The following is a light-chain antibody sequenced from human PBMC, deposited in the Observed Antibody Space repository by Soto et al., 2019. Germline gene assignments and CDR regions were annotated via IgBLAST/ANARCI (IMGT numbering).Light chain of an antibody. Sequence: EIVMTQSPATLSVSPGERATLSCRASQSVSSNFAWYQQKPGQAPRLLIYGASTRATGIPARFSGSGSATEFTLTISSLQSEDFAVYYCQQYNNWPFTFGTGTKVDIK. CDR3: QQYNNWPFT. CDR2: GAS. CDR1: QSVSSN. V-gene: IGKV3-15*01. J-gene: IGKJ3*01.